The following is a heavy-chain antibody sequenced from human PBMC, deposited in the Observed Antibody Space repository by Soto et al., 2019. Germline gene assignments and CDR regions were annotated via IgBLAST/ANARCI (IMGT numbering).Heavy chain of an antibody. V-gene: IGHV4-31*03. D-gene: IGHD3-22*01. CDR1: GGSISSGGYY. CDR2: IYYSGST. Sequence: SETRSLTGTVPGGSISSGGYYWSWIRQHPGKGLEWIGYIYYSGSTSYNPSLKSRVTISVDTSKNQFSLKLSSVTAADTAVYYCARAGSYDSGGYTPYYYGMDVWGQGTTVTVSS. CDR3: ARAGSYDSGGYTPYYYGMDV. J-gene: IGHJ6*02.